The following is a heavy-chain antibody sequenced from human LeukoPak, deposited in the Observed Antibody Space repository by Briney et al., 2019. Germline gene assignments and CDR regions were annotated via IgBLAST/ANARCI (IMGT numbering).Heavy chain of an antibody. Sequence: GASVKVSCKASGYTFTGYYMHWVRQAPGQGLEWMGWINPNSGGTNYAQKFQGRVTMTRDTSISTAYMELSRLRSDDTAVYYCARDSGFWSGYYSPEFDYWGQGTLVTVSS. J-gene: IGHJ4*02. D-gene: IGHD3-3*01. V-gene: IGHV1-2*02. CDR1: GYTFTGYY. CDR2: INPNSGGT. CDR3: ARDSGFWSGYYSPEFDY.